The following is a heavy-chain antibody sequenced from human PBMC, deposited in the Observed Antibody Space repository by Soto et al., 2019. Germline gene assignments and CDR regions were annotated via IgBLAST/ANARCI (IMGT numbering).Heavy chain of an antibody. J-gene: IGHJ6*02. CDR1: GGSVSSGSSY. Sequence: SETLSLTCTVSGGSVSSGSSYWSWLRQPPGKGLEWIGYIYYSGSTNYNPSLKSRVTISVDTSKNQFSLKLSSVTAADTAVYYCARDGDYMPYGMDVWGQGTTVTVSS. CDR3: ARDGDYMPYGMDV. CDR2: IYYSGST. D-gene: IGHD4-4*01. V-gene: IGHV4-61*01.